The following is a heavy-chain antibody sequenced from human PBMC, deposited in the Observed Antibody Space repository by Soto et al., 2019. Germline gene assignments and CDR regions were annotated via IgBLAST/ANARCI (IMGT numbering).Heavy chain of an antibody. Sequence: PSETLSLTCSASGGSITSSSHFWGWVRQPPGKGLEWIGTIYFTGNTYYTPSLKSRLTMSIDTSKNEFSLRLNSVTAADMAVYYCAGQTFTIAAASYGRSNWFDPWGPGTLVTVSS. CDR1: GGSITSSSHF. V-gene: IGHV4-39*01. CDR3: AGQTFTIAAASYGRSNWFDP. J-gene: IGHJ5*02. CDR2: IYFTGNT. D-gene: IGHD6-25*01.